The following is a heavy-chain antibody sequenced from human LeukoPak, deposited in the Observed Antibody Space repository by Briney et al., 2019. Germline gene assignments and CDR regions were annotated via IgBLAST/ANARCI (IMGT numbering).Heavy chain of an antibody. CDR3: ARGYYYGSGSPSGGFDP. CDR1: GFTFSSYA. D-gene: IGHD3-10*01. Sequence: GGSLRLSCAASGFTFSSYAMHWVRQAPGKGLEWVAVISYDGSNKYYADSVKGRFTISRDNSKNTLYLQMNSLRAEDTAVYYCARGYYYGSGSPSGGFDPWGQGTLVTVSS. J-gene: IGHJ5*02. V-gene: IGHV3-30*04. CDR2: ISYDGSNK.